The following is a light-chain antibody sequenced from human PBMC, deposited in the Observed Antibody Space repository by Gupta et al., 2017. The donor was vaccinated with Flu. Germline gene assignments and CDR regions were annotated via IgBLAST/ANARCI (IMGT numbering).Light chain of an antibody. CDR3: QQTNSFPLT. Sequence: DIQMTQSPSSVSASVGDRVTITCRASQGISNWLAWYKQRPGKAPNLLIYDASNLQSGVPSRFSGSRSGTEFSLTISRLQPEDFATYYCQQTNSFPLTCGGGTKVEIK. V-gene: IGKV1-12*01. CDR1: QGISNW. J-gene: IGKJ4*01. CDR2: DAS.